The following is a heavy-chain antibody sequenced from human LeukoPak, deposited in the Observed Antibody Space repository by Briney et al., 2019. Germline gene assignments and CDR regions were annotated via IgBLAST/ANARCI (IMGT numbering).Heavy chain of an antibody. CDR1: GGSISSHY. CDR2: IYYSGST. V-gene: IGHV4-59*11. J-gene: IGHJ5*02. D-gene: IGHD4-17*01. Sequence: PSGTLSLTCSVSGGSISSHYWSWIRQPPGKGLEWIVYIYYSGSTKYNPSLKSRVTISVDTSKNQFSLKLSSVTAADTAVYYCARGGTTVTPGLLWFDPWGQGTLVTVSS. CDR3: ARGGTTVTPGLLWFDP.